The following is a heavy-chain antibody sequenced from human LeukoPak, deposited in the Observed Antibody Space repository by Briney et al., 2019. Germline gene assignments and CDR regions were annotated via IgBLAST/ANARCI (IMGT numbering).Heavy chain of an antibody. J-gene: IGHJ4*02. D-gene: IGHD6-19*01. Sequence: GGSLRLSCAASGLTFSSYEMNWVRQAPGKGLEWVSYISTSGSTVNYADSVKGRFTISRDNAKNSLYLQMNSLRAEDTAVYYCAREGSGVAGHFDYWGQGTLVTVSS. CDR2: ISTSGSTV. CDR1: GLTFSSYE. CDR3: AREGSGVAGHFDY. V-gene: IGHV3-48*03.